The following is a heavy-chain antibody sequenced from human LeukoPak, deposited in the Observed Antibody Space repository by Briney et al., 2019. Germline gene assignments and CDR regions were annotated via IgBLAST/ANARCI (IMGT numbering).Heavy chain of an antibody. CDR3: AKRGVVIRVVLVGFHKEAYYFDS. CDR1: GISLSNYG. Sequence: GGSLRLSCAVSGISLSNYGMSWARQAPGKGLEWVAGISGSGGGTNYADSVKGRFTISRDNPKNTLYLQMNRLRAEDTAVYFCAKRGVVIRVVLVGFHKEAYYFDSWGQGALVTVSS. CDR2: ISGSGGGT. J-gene: IGHJ4*02. V-gene: IGHV3-23*01. D-gene: IGHD3-10*01.